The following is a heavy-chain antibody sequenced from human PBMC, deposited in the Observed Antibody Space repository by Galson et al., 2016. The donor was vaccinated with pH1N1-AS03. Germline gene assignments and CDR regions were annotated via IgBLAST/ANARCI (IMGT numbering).Heavy chain of an antibody. CDR1: GFSLTTSGVG. CDR3: AHRAPFTFGATFVGGGQFDY. CDR2: IYWNDER. V-gene: IGHV2-5*01. D-gene: IGHD3-16*01. J-gene: IGHJ4*02. Sequence: PALVKPTQRLTLTCTFSGFSLTTSGVGVGWIRQPPGGALEWLAVIYWNDERSYTPSLRTRLTVSRGTSENQVVLTLDPVDPADTGTYFCAHRAPFTFGATFVGGGQFDYWGQGTLVTASS.